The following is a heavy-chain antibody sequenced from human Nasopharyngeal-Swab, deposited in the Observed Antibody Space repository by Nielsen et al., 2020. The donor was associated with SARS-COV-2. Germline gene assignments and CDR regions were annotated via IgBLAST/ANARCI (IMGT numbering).Heavy chain of an antibody. Sequence: SETLSLTCAVYGGSFSGYYWSWIRQPPGKGLEWIGEINHSGSTNYNPSLKSRVTISVDTSKNQFSLKLSSVTAADTAVYYCARGRRYYDFWSGYGNWFDPWGQGTRVTVSS. V-gene: IGHV4-34*01. CDR1: GGSFSGYY. CDR3: ARGRRYYDFWSGYGNWFDP. J-gene: IGHJ5*02. CDR2: INHSGST. D-gene: IGHD3-3*01.